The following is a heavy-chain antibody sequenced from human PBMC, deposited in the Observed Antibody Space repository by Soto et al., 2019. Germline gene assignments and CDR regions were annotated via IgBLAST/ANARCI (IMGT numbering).Heavy chain of an antibody. J-gene: IGHJ4*02. Sequence: QVQLVESGGGVVQPGGSLRLSCATSGFTFSDSGMHWVRQAPGKGLEWVAVIWSDGSDKSYADSVEGRFTISRDNSKKTWYLKKSGLRAEDTVVYYCVGSNRFRCSSGWGGGFDYWGQGTLVTVSS. V-gene: IGHV3-33*01. CDR2: IWSDGSDK. CDR3: VGSNRFRCSSGWGGGFDY. CDR1: GFTFSDSG. D-gene: IGHD6-6*01.